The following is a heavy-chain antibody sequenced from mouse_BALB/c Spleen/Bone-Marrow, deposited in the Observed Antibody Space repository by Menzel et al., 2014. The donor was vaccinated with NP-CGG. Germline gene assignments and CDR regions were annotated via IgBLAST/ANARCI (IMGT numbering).Heavy chain of an antibody. V-gene: IGHV14-3*02. CDR1: GFNIKDTY. D-gene: IGHD2-2*01. CDR2: IDPANDNT. Sequence: VQLQQPGAELVKPGASVKLSCTASGFNIKDTYIHWVKQRPEQGLEWIGRIDPANDNTKYDPEFQGKATITADTSSSTACLQLSSLTSEDTAVYYCASYVYGYYFDYWGQGTTLTVSS. CDR3: ASYVYGYYFDY. J-gene: IGHJ2*01.